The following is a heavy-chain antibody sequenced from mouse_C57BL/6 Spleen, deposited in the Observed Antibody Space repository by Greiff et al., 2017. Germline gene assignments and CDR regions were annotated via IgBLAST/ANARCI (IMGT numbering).Heavy chain of an antibody. J-gene: IGHJ4*01. CDR2: IFSGSGST. CDR1: GYTFTSHW. Sequence: LQESGPELVRPGASVKISCKAPGYTFTSHWMQWVRQRPGQGLEWIGEIFSGSGSTYYNEKFKGQATLTVYTSSSTAYMQLSILTSVDSAVYFCVRYNYGSYCAMDYGGQGTSVTVSS. V-gene: IGHV1-56*01. CDR3: VRYNYGSYCAMDY. D-gene: IGHD1-1*01.